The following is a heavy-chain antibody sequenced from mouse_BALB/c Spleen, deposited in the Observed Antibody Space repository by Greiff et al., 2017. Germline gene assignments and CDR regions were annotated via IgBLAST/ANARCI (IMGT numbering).Heavy chain of an antibody. CDR3: TRRRELGRYFDV. J-gene: IGHJ1*01. V-gene: IGHV1-15*01. CDR1: GYTFTDYE. Sequence: VQLQQSGAELVRPGASVTLSCKASGYTFTDYEMHWVKQTPVHGLEWIGAIDPETGGTAYNQKFKGKATLTADKSSSTAYMELRSLTSEDSAVYYCTRRRELGRYFDVWGAGTTVTVSS. D-gene: IGHD4-1*01. CDR2: IDPETGGT.